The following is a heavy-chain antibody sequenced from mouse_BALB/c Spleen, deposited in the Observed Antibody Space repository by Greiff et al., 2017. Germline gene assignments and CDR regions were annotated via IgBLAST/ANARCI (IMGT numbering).Heavy chain of an antibody. D-gene: IGHD2-4*01. Sequence: VQLQQSGPGLVKPSQSLSLTCTVTGYSITSDYAWNWIRQFPGNKLEWMGYISYSGSTSYNPSLKSRISITRDTSKNQFFLQLNSVTTEDTATYYCARSVYYDYDAGFAYWGQGTLVTVSA. CDR1: GYSITSDYA. CDR3: ARSVYYDYDAGFAY. CDR2: ISYSGST. J-gene: IGHJ3*01. V-gene: IGHV3-2*02.